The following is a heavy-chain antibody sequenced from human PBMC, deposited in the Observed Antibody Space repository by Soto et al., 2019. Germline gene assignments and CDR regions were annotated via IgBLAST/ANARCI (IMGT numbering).Heavy chain of an antibody. CDR1: GYSFISYW. D-gene: IGHD2-15*01. J-gene: IGHJ3*01. CDR3: ARIIGYCRNNDCSWTFDV. Sequence: GESLKISCKTSGYSFISYWVAWVRQLPGKVLEWMGTFYPGDSTSTYSPSFQGQVTISVDTSITTAYLQLNSLKASDTAMYYCARIIGYCRNNDCSWTFDVWGQGXMVTV. V-gene: IGHV5-51*01. CDR2: FYPGDSTS.